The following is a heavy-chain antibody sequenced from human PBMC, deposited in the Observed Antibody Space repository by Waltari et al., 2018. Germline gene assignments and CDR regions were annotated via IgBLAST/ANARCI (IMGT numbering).Heavy chain of an antibody. Sequence: EVQLVESGGGVVQPGGSLRLSCAASGFTFDDYAMHWVRQAPGKGLEWVSLISGDGVSTYYADSVKGRFTISRDNSKNSLYLQMNSLRTEDTALYYCASDYYGSGSHFDYWGQGTLVTVSS. V-gene: IGHV3-43*02. CDR3: ASDYYGSGSHFDY. D-gene: IGHD3-10*01. J-gene: IGHJ4*02. CDR1: GFTFDDYA. CDR2: ISGDGVST.